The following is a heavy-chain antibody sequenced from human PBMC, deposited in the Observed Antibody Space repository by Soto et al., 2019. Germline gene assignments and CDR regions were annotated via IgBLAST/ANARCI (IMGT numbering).Heavy chain of an antibody. CDR2: IIPIFGTA. CDR3: ARGFYYDSSGYYFAPYYYYGMDV. V-gene: IGHV1-69*13. J-gene: IGHJ6*02. Sequence: SVKVSCKASEGTFSSYAISWVRQAPGQGLEWMGGIIPIFGTANYAQKFQGRVTITADESTSTAYMELSSLRSEDTAVYYCARGFYYDSSGYYFAPYYYYGMDVWGQ. CDR1: EGTFSSYA. D-gene: IGHD3-22*01.